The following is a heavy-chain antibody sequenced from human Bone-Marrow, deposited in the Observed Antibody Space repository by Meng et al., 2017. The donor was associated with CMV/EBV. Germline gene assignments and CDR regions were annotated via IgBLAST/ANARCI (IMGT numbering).Heavy chain of an antibody. CDR1: GGSFSGYY. V-gene: IGHV4-34*01. D-gene: IGHD6-13*01. CDR3: ARGRIPWYSSSWLNWFDP. CDR2: INHSGST. J-gene: IGHJ5*02. Sequence: SETLSLTCAVYGGSFSGYYWSWIRQPPGKGLEWIGEINHSGSTNYNPSLKSRVTISVDTSKNQFSLKLSSVTAADTAVYYCARGRIPWYSSSWLNWFDPWSQGTLVTVSS.